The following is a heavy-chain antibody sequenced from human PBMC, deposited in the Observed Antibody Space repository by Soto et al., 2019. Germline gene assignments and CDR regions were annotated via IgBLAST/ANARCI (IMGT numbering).Heavy chain of an antibody. CDR3: ARVAVAARPRWYNWFDP. Sequence: QEQLVQSGAEVKKPGASVKVSCKTSGYTFTDYEITWVRQAMGQGLEWLGWMNPNSGETGYAQRFRGRVTMTRSASLSTAYLELSSLRSEDTAVYYCARVAVAARPRWYNWFDPWGQGTLVTVSS. D-gene: IGHD2-15*01. J-gene: IGHJ5*02. V-gene: IGHV1-8*01. CDR2: MNPNSGET. CDR1: GYTFTDYE.